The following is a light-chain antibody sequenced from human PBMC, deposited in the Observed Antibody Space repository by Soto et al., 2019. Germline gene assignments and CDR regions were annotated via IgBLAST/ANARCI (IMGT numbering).Light chain of an antibody. CDR3: SSFAGNNNLV. J-gene: IGLJ2*01. V-gene: IGLV2-8*01. Sequence: QSALTQPPSASGSPGQSVTISCTGTSSDVGGYHYVSWYQQHPGKAPKLMISEVSERPSGVPDRFSGSKSGNTASLTVSGLQAEDEADYYCSSFAGNNNLVFGGGTKLTVL. CDR2: EVS. CDR1: SSDVGGYHY.